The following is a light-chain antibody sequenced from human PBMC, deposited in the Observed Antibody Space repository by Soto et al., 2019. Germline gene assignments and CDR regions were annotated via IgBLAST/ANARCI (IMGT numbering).Light chain of an antibody. CDR3: QQYGSSPGT. J-gene: IGKJ1*01. V-gene: IGKV3-20*01. Sequence: IDLTRSQSTLFLWPWESASLSCVASQSVSSSYLAWYQQKPGQAPRLLIYGASSRATGIPDRFSGSGSGTDFTLTISRLEPEDFAVYYCQQYGSSPGTFGQGTKVDIK. CDR2: GAS. CDR1: QSVSSSY.